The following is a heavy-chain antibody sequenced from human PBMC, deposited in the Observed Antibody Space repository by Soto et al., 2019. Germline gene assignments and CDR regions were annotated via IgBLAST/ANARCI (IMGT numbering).Heavy chain of an antibody. D-gene: IGHD6-19*01. CDR3: ARQAISSGWYPYYFDY. V-gene: IGHV5-51*01. Sequence: GESLKISCXGSGYSFTSYWIGWVRQMPGKGLEWMGIIYPGDSDTRYSPSFQGQVTISADKSISTAYLQWSSLKASDTAMYYCARQAISSGWYPYYFDYWGQGTLVTVSS. CDR1: GYSFTSYW. CDR2: IYPGDSDT. J-gene: IGHJ4*02.